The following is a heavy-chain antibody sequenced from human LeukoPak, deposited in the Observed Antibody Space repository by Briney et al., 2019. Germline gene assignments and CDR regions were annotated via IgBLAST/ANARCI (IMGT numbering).Heavy chain of an antibody. Sequence: PSGTLSLTCAVSSGSIFSSNWWSWVRQPPGKGLEWIGEINHSGSTNYNPSLKSRVTISVDTSKNQFSLKLSSVTAADTAVYYCARSPAGERWNFKLRWSHNWFDPWGQGTLVTVSS. D-gene: IGHD4-23*01. CDR1: SGSIFSSNW. J-gene: IGHJ5*02. V-gene: IGHV4-4*02. CDR2: INHSGST. CDR3: ARSPAGERWNFKLRWSHNWFDP.